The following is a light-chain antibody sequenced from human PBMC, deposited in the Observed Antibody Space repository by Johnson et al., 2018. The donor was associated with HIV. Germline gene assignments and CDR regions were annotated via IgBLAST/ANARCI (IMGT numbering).Light chain of an antibody. CDR3: GTWDGSLSAGV. CDR2: SNN. CDR1: SSNIGNNY. J-gene: IGLJ1*01. Sequence: QSVLTQPPSVSAAPGQKVTISCSGSSSNIGNNYVSWYQQLPGTAPKLLIYSNNQRPSGVPDRFSGSKSGTSASLAITGLRSEDEADYYCGTWDGSLSAGVFGTGTKVTVL. V-gene: IGLV1-51*02.